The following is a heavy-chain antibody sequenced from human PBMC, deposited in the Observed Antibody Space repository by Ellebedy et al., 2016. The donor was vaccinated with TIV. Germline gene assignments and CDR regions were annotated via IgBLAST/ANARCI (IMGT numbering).Heavy chain of an antibody. CDR2: INPSGGST. CDR1: GYTFTSYY. Sequence: ASVKVSXXASGYTFTSYYMHWVRQAPGQGLEWMGIINPSGGSTSYAQKFQGRVTMTRDTSTSTVYMELSSLRSEDTAVYYCARERIQLTYGMDVWGQGTTVTVSS. V-gene: IGHV1-46*01. D-gene: IGHD5-18*01. CDR3: ARERIQLTYGMDV. J-gene: IGHJ6*02.